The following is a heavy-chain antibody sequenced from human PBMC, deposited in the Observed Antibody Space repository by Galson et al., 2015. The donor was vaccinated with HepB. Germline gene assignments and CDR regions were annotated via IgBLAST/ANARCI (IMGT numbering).Heavy chain of an antibody. J-gene: IGHJ4*02. CDR1: GNSFTSHW. D-gene: IGHD2-15*01. CDR3: ARHRYCDSGSCYSDY. CDR2: IYPGDFDT. V-gene: IGHV5-51*01. Sequence: SCKGSGNSFTSHWIGWVRQMPGKGLEWMGIIYPGDFDTRYSPSFQGQVTISADKSISTAYLQWSSLKASDTAMYFCARHRYCDSGSCYSDYWGQGTLVTVSS.